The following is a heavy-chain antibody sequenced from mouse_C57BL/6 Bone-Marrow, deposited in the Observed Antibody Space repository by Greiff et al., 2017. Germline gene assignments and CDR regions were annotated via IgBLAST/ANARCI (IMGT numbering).Heavy chain of an antibody. Sequence: EVMLVESGGGLVQPGGSLKLSCAASGFTFSDYYMYWVRQTPEKRLEWVAYISNGGGSTYYPDTVKGRFTISRDNAKNTLYLQMSRLKSEDTAMYYCARHGVQRGFDYWGQGTTLTVSS. V-gene: IGHV5-12*01. CDR3: ARHGVQRGFDY. CDR2: ISNGGGST. CDR1: GFTFSDYY. J-gene: IGHJ2*01. D-gene: IGHD2-14*01.